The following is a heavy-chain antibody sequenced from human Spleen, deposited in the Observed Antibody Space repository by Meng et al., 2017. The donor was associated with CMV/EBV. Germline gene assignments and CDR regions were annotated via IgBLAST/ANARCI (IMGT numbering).Heavy chain of an antibody. Sequence: GGSLRLSCAASGFTVSSNYMSWVRQAPGKGLEWVSVISGSGGSTYYADSVKGRFTISRDNSKNTLYLQMNSLRAEDTAVYYCAKLRGQVWRTYYFDYWGQGTLVTVSS. D-gene: IGHD5-18*01. V-gene: IGHV3-23*01. CDR2: ISGSGGST. J-gene: IGHJ4*02. CDR3: AKLRGQVWRTYYFDY. CDR1: GFTVSSNY.